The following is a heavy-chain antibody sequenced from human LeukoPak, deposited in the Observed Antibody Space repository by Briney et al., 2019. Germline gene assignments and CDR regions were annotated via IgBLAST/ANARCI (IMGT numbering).Heavy chain of an antibody. CDR2: ILYDGSNK. Sequence: GGSLRLSCAASGFTFSNYAMHWVRQAPGKGLEWVAVILYDGSNKYNADSVKGRFTISRDNSKNTLYLQMNGLRAEDTAVYYCSRSAYYDGSGNYYDYWGQGTLVTVSS. D-gene: IGHD3-22*01. CDR3: SRSAYYDGSGNYYDY. V-gene: IGHV3-30-3*01. CDR1: GFTFSNYA. J-gene: IGHJ4*02.